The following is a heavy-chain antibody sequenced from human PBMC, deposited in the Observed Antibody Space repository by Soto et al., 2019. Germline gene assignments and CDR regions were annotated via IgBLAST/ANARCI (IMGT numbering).Heavy chain of an antibody. Sequence: GGSVRLSCAASGFTFSSYGMHWVRQAPGKGLEWVAVISYDGSNKYYADSVKGRFTISRDNSKNTLYLQMNSLRAEDTAVYYCVKEVDEPLSYSFSLGVGYWGEGSLVT. CDR3: VKEVDEPLSYSFSLGVGY. D-gene: IGHD1-26*01. V-gene: IGHV3-30*18. CDR1: GFTFSSYG. CDR2: ISYDGSNK. J-gene: IGHJ4*02.